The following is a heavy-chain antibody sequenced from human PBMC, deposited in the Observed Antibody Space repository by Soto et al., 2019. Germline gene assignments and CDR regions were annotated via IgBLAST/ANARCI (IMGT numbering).Heavy chain of an antibody. CDR1: GYPVTAYY. CDR3: ARGGGVGVAGSAAFDM. Sequence: QLHLVQSGAVVKKPGASVTVSCSASGYPVTAYYMHWVRQAPGRGLEWMGGINPATGAAKYTQTFPGRVAMTRDPATSAVFMEAGGLASEATAVFYCARGGGVGVAGSAAFDMWGQGTLVTVSS. V-gene: IGHV1-2*02. J-gene: IGHJ3*02. D-gene: IGHD3-3*01. CDR2: INPATGAA.